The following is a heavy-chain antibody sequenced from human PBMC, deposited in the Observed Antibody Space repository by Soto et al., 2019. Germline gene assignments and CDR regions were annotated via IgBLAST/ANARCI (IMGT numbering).Heavy chain of an antibody. J-gene: IGHJ3*02. V-gene: IGHV1-46*01. CDR3: ARGYDSSGYYYVQSAFDI. D-gene: IGHD3-22*01. CDR1: GYTFTSYY. Sequence: ASVKVSCKASGYTFTSYYMQWVRQDPGQGLEWMGIINPSGGSTSYAQKFQGRVTMTRDTSTSTVYMELSSLRSEDTAVYYCARGYDSSGYYYVQSAFDIWGQGTMVTVSS. CDR2: INPSGGST.